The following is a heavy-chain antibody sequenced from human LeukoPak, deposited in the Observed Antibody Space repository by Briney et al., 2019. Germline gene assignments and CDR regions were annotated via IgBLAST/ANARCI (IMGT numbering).Heavy chain of an antibody. D-gene: IGHD6-19*01. J-gene: IGHJ4*02. Sequence: GESLKISCKVSGYSFTSYWIGWVRQMPGKGVEWMGIIYPGDSDTRYSPSFQGQVTISADKSSSTTYLQWSTLKASDTAMYYCARPYSTGWYPFDYWGQGTLVTVSS. CDR3: ARPYSTGWYPFDY. CDR1: GYSFTSYW. V-gene: IGHV5-51*01. CDR2: IYPGDSDT.